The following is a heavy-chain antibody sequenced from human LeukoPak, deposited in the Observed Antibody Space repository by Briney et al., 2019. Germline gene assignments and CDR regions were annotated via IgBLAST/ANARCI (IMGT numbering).Heavy chain of an antibody. CDR3: ARDNYGSGSYYHYYYGMDV. D-gene: IGHD3-10*01. Sequence: PGGSLRLSCAASGFTFSSYSMTWVRQAPGKGLEWVSSISSSSSYIYYADSVKGRFTISRDNAKNSLYLQMNSLRAEDTAVYYCARDNYGSGSYYHYYYGMDVWGQGTTVTVSS. V-gene: IGHV3-21*01. CDR2: ISSSSSYI. CDR1: GFTFSSYS. J-gene: IGHJ6*02.